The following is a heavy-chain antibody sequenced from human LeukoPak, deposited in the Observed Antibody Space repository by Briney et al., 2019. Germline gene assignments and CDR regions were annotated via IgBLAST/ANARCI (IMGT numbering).Heavy chain of an antibody. CDR3: TTASTTLTPTLDT. CDR1: GFTFSSFG. CDR2: ISYDGSNK. Sequence: GGSLRLSCAASGFTFSSFGMHWVRQAPGKGLEWVAVISYDGSNKYYADSVKGRFTISRDNSNNTLYLQMSSLRSEDAAVYYCTTASTTLTPTLDTWGQKTLVTVSS. D-gene: IGHD4-11*01. V-gene: IGHV3-30*03. J-gene: IGHJ4*02.